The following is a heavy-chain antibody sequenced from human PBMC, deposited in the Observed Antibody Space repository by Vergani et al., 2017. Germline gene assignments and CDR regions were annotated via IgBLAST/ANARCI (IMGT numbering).Heavy chain of an antibody. CDR2: IYYSGST. Sequence: QVQLQESGPGLVKPSQTLSLTCTVPGGSISSGGYYWSWIRQHPGKGLEWIGYIYYSGSTYYNPSLKSRVTISVDTSKNQFSLKLSSVTAADTAVYYCARLQGELQPSDYYMDVWGKGTTVTVSS. CDR1: GGSISSGGYY. D-gene: IGHD1-7*01. J-gene: IGHJ6*03. CDR3: ARLQGELQPSDYYMDV. V-gene: IGHV4-31*03.